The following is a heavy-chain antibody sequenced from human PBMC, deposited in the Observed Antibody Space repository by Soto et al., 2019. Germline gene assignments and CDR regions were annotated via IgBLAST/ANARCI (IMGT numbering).Heavy chain of an antibody. V-gene: IGHV4-59*01. D-gene: IGHD3-3*01. CDR3: AREVYDFWSGYYSKHRYMDV. CDR1: GGSISSYY. CDR2: IYYSGST. J-gene: IGHJ6*03. Sequence: SETLSLTCTVSGGSISSYYWSWIRQPPGKGLEWIGYIYYSGSTNYNPSLKSRVTISVDTSKNQFSLKLSSVTAADTAVYYCAREVYDFWSGYYSKHRYMDVWGKGTTVTVSS.